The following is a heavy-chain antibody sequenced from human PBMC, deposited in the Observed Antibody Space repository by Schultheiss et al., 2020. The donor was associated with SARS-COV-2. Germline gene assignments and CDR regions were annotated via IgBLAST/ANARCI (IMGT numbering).Heavy chain of an antibody. CDR1: GGSFSGYY. Sequence: SETLSLTCAVYGGSFSGYYWSWIRQPPGKGLQWTGEINHSGSTNYNPSLKSRVTISVDTSKNQFSLKLSSVTAADTAVYYCARGLAVAGTYFDYWGQGTLVTVSS. J-gene: IGHJ4*02. D-gene: IGHD6-19*01. V-gene: IGHV4-34*01. CDR3: ARGLAVAGTYFDY. CDR2: INHSGST.